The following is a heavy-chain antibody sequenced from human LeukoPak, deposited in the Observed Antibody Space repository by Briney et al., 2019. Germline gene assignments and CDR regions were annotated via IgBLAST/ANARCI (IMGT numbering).Heavy chain of an antibody. CDR1: GYTFTSYW. Sequence: GESLKISCKGSGYTFTSYWIGWVRQMPGKGLEWMGIIYPGDSDTRYSPSFQGQVTISADNSISTVYLQWSSLKASDTAMYYCARQSSYCSSTSCYATNPWGQGTLVTVSS. J-gene: IGHJ5*02. CDR3: ARQSSYCSSTSCYATNP. D-gene: IGHD2-2*01. CDR2: IYPGDSDT. V-gene: IGHV5-51*01.